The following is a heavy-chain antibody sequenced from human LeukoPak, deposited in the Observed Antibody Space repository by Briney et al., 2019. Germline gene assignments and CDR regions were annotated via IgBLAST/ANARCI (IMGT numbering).Heavy chain of an antibody. V-gene: IGHV1-2*02. Sequence: GASLKVSCKASGYTFTGYYIHWVRQAPGQGLEWMGWITPHNGGTNYAQKFQGGVTMTRDTSISTAYMELSRLRSDDTAVYYCARTKNLYPGWFDPWGQGTLVTVSS. CDR2: ITPHNGGT. D-gene: IGHD1-14*01. CDR3: ARTKNLYPGWFDP. J-gene: IGHJ5*02. CDR1: GYTFTGYY.